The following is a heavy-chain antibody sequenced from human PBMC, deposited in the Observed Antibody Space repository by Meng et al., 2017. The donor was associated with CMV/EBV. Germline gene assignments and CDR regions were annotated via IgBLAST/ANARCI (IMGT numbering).Heavy chain of an antibody. CDR3: ARIDVDTAMVPYYYGMDV. CDR1: GFTFSVYA. D-gene: IGHD5-18*01. CDR2: IYSGGST. V-gene: IGHV3-66*02. J-gene: IGHJ6*02. Sequence: GESLKISCAASGFTFSVYAMTWVRQAPGKGLEWVSVIYSGGSTYYADSVKGRFTISRDNSKNTLYLQMNSLRAEDTAVYYCARIDVDTAMVPYYYGMDVWGQGTTVTVSS.